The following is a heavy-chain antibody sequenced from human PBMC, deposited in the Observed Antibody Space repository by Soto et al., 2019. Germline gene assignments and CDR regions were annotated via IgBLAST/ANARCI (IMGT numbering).Heavy chain of an antibody. V-gene: IGHV4-31*03. D-gene: IGHD3-22*01. Sequence: SETLSLTCTVSGGSISSGGYYWSWIRQHPGKGLEWIGYIYYSGSTYYNPSLKSRVTISVDTSKNQFSLKLSSVTAADTAVYYCARDLYYYDSSGYLPQGYYYYGMDVWGQGTTVTVSS. J-gene: IGHJ6*02. CDR2: IYYSGST. CDR1: GGSISSGGYY. CDR3: ARDLYYYDSSGYLPQGYYYYGMDV.